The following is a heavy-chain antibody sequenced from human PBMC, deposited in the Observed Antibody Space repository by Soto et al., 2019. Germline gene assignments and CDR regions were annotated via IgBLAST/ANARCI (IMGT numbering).Heavy chain of an antibody. CDR2: IKQDGTEK. CDR3: ARYVNGIVATMKIFTL. CDR1: GFTISSYW. D-gene: IGHD5-12*01. V-gene: IGHV3-7*04. Sequence: GSLRLSCAASGFTISSYWMTWVRQAPGKGLEWVANIKQDGTEKFYVDSVKGRSTISRDNAKNSLYLQMNSLRAEDTAVYYCARYVNGIVATMKIFTLWGQGTL. J-gene: IGHJ4*02.